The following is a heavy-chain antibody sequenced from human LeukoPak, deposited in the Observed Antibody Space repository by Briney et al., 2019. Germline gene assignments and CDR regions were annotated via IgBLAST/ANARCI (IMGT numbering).Heavy chain of an antibody. CDR2: IYSGGST. CDR3: ARVRQYSRGWYYFDY. D-gene: IGHD6-19*01. J-gene: IGHJ4*02. V-gene: IGHV3-53*01. CDR1: GFTVSSNY. Sequence: GGSPRLSCAASGFTVSSNYMSWVRQAPGKGLEWVSVIYSGGSTYYADSVKGRFTISRDNSKNTLYLQMSSLRAEDTAVYYCARVRQYSRGWYYFDYWGQGTLVTVSS.